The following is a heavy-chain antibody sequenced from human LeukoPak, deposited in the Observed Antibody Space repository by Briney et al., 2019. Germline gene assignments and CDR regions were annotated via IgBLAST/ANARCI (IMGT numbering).Heavy chain of an antibody. CDR1: GRSINPYF. D-gene: IGHD6-19*01. CDR2: IYYSGST. Sequence: SETLSLTCTVSGRSINPYFWSWTPQTPGKGLEWIGYIYYSGSTNYNPSLKSRVTISVDTSKNQFSLKLSSVTAADTAVYYCARGVTGGWYGDFQHWGQGTLVTVSS. CDR3: ARGVTGGWYGDFQH. J-gene: IGHJ1*01. V-gene: IGHV4-59*01.